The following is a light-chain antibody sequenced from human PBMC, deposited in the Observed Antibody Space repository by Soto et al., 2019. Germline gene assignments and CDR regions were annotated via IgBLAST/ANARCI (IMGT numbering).Light chain of an antibody. V-gene: IGKV1-6*01. CDR3: LQDYAYPWT. Sequence: AIQMTQSPSSLSASVGDRVIITRRASQDIRDELGWYQQKPGKAPKLLIYSASTLQSGVPSRFSGSGSGTDFTLTISSLQPEDFASYFCLQDYAYPWTFGQGSRVEI. J-gene: IGKJ1*01. CDR2: SAS. CDR1: QDIRDE.